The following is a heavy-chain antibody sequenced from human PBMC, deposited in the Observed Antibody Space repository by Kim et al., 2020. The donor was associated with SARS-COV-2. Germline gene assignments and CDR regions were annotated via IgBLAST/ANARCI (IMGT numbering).Heavy chain of an antibody. CDR2: INTNTGNP. CDR1: GYTFTSYA. J-gene: IGHJ6*02. CDR3: ARGDFWRGYYTFFYYGMDV. D-gene: IGHD3-3*01. V-gene: IGHV7-4-1*02. Sequence: ASVKVSCKASGYTFTSYAMNWVRQAPGQGLEWMGWINTNTGNPTYAQGFTGRFVFSLDTSVSTAYLQISSLKAEDTAVYYCARGDFWRGYYTFFYYGMDVWGQGTTVTVS.